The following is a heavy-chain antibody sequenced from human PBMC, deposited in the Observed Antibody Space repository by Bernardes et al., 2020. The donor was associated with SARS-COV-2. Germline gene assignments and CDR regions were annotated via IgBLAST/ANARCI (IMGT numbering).Heavy chain of an antibody. CDR3: ARGRTGFAYYDYGMDV. D-gene: IGHD3-9*01. CDR2: INNDGSAT. CDR1: GFTFSDHY. V-gene: IGHV3-11*01. Sequence: GGSLRLSCTASGFTFSDHYMSWIRQAPGKGPEWLSYINNDGSATHHADSVTGRFATSRDNARNSLYLEMNSLRAEDTAVYYCARGRTGFAYYDYGMDVWGQGTTVTVSS. J-gene: IGHJ6*02.